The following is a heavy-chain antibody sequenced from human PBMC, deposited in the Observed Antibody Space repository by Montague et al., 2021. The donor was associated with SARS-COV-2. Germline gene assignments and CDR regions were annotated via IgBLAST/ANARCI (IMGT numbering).Heavy chain of an antibody. CDR2: INYSGST. V-gene: IGHV4-59*01. D-gene: IGHD2-2*01. CDR3: ASNGGVSSITIYYYGMDV. J-gene: IGHJ6*02. CDR1: GGSISSYY. Sequence: SETLSLTCTVSGGSISSYYWSWIRQPPGKGLEWIGYINYSGSTNYNPSLKSRVTISVDTSKNQFSLKLSSVTAADTAVYYCASNGGVSSITIYYYGMDVWGQGTTVTVSS.